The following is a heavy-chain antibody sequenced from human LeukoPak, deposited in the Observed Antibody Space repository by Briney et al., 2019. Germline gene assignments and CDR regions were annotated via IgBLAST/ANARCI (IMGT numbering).Heavy chain of an antibody. J-gene: IGHJ4*02. V-gene: IGHV1-24*01. Sequence: ASVKVSCKVSGYTLTELSMHWVRQAPGKGLEWMGGFDPEDGETIYAQKFQGRVTMTEDTSTDTAYMELSSPRSEDTAVYYCATDHQYDFWSGYYGNWGQGTLVTVSS. CDR2: FDPEDGET. CDR1: GYTLTELS. D-gene: IGHD3-3*01. CDR3: ATDHQYDFWSGYYGN.